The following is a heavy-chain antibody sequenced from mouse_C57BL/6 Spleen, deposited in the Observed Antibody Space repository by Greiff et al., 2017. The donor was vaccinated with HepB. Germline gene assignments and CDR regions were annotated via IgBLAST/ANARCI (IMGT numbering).Heavy chain of an antibody. CDR3: ARSGDGYWFAY. CDR1: GYAFSSSW. Sequence: VQLQQSGPELVKPGASVKISCKASGYAFSSSWMNWVKQRPGKGLEWIGRIYPGDGDTNYNGKFKGKATLTADKSSSTAYMQLSSLTSEDSAVYFCARSGDGYWFAYWGQGTLDTVSA. J-gene: IGHJ3*01. V-gene: IGHV1-82*01. D-gene: IGHD2-3*01. CDR2: IYPGDGDT.